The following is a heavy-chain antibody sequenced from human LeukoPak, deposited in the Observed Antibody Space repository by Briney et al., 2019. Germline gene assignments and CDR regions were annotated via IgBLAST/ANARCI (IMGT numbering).Heavy chain of an antibody. CDR3: ARVFARSNWFDP. V-gene: IGHV1-8*01. CDR2: MNPNSGNT. Sequence: GASVKVSCKASGYTFTSYDINWVRQATGQGLEWMGWMNPNSGNTGYAQKFQGRVTMTRNTSISTAYMELSSLRSEDTAVYYCARVFARSNWFDPWGQGTLVTVSS. J-gene: IGHJ5*02. CDR1: GYTFTSYD. D-gene: IGHD2-21*01.